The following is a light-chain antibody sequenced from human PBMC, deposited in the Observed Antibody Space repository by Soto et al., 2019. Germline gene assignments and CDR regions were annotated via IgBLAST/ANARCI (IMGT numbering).Light chain of an antibody. CDR1: QDISNY. V-gene: IGKV1-33*01. CDR2: DAS. J-gene: IGKJ4*01. CDR3: QQYDNPPLS. Sequence: DIQMTQSPSSLSASVGDRVTITCQASQDISNYLNWYQQKPGKAPKLLIYDASNLETGVPSRFSESGSGTDFTFTISSLQPEDIATYYGQQYDNPPLSFGGGTKVEIK.